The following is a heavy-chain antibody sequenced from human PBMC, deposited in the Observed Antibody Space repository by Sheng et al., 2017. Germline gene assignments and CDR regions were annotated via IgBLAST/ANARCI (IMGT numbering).Heavy chain of an antibody. CDR2: ITSHNGNT. CDR1: GYTFSNYG. CDR3: ARYDPYYAYWSRIPRSYSYMDV. J-gene: IGHJ6*03. Sequence: QVQLMQSAAEVKRPGASVKVSCKASGYTFSNYGVAWVRQAPGHGLEWMGWITSHNGNTNYAQRFQGRVTMTTDTSTSTAYMELRSLRSDDTAVYYCARYDPYYAYWSRIPRSYSYMDVWGKGTTVTVSS. V-gene: IGHV1-18*01. D-gene: IGHD3-3*01.